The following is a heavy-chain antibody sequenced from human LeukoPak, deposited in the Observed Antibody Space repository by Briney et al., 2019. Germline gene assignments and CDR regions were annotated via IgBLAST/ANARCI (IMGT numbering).Heavy chain of an antibody. CDR3: AKDGTVTTRGSWFDS. CDR1: GFTFSSYA. V-gene: IGHV3-23*01. J-gene: IGHJ5*01. Sequence: GGSLRLSCAASGFTFSSYAMSWVRQAPGKGLEWVSAISGSGGSTYYADSVKGRFTISRDNSKDTLYLQVNSLRAEDTAVYYCAKDGTVTTRGSWFDSWGQGTLVTVSS. CDR2: ISGSGGST. D-gene: IGHD4-17*01.